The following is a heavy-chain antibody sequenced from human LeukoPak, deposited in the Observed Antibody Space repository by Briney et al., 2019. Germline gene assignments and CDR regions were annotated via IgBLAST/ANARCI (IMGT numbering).Heavy chain of an antibody. CDR1: GFTFSSYA. V-gene: IGHV3-23*01. J-gene: IGHJ4*02. CDR2: ISGSGGST. Sequence: GGSLRLSCAASGFTFSSYAMSWVRQAPGKGLEWVSAISGSGGSTYYADSVKGRFTICRDNSKNTLYLQMNSLRAEDTAVYYCAKGLYSSLSYYFDYWGQETLVTVSS. D-gene: IGHD6-13*01. CDR3: AKGLYSSLSYYFDY.